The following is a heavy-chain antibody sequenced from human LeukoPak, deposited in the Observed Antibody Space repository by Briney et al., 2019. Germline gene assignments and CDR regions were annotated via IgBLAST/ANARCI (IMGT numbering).Heavy chain of an antibody. V-gene: IGHV3-48*03. CDR2: ISSSGSTM. CDR1: GLTFSSYE. CDR3: ARGFRDTAMFLDY. D-gene: IGHD5-18*01. Sequence: GGSLRLSCAASGLTFSSYEMNWVRQAPGKGLEWVSCISSSGSTMYYADSVKGRFTISRDNAKNSLYLQMNSLRVEDTAVYYCARGFRDTAMFLDYWGQGTLVTVSS. J-gene: IGHJ4*02.